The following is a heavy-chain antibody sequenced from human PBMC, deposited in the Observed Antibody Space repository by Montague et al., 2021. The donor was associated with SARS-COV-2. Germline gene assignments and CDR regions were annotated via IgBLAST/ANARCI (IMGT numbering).Heavy chain of an antibody. CDR2: INHSGST. J-gene: IGHJ3*02. CDR1: GGSFSGYY. V-gene: IGHV4-34*01. Sequence: SETLSLTCAVYGGSFSGYYWSWIRQPPGKRLEWIGEINHSGSTNYNPSLKSRVTISVDTSKNQFSLQLDSVTPEDTAVYYCARGDGLGPYTGYAFDIWGQGTLVTVSS. CDR3: ARGDGLGPYTGYAFDI. D-gene: IGHD3-16*01.